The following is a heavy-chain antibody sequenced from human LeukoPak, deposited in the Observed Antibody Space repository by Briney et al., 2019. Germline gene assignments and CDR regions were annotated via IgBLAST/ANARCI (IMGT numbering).Heavy chain of an antibody. CDR2: IWYDGGNK. CDR3: ARGNYDSSGVLDY. D-gene: IGHD3-22*01. V-gene: IGHV3-33*01. Sequence: GGSLRLSCAASGFMFSDYGMHWVRQAPGKGLEWVAVIWYDGGNKYYADSVKGRFTISRDNSKSTLYLQVDSLRTEDTAVYYCARGNYDSSGVLDYWGQGTLVTVSS. J-gene: IGHJ4*02. CDR1: GFMFSDYG.